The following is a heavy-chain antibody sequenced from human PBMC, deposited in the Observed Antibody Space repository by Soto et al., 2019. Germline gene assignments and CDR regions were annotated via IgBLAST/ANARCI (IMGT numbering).Heavy chain of an antibody. CDR2: ISYDGSNK. V-gene: IGHV3-30-3*01. J-gene: IGHJ4*02. Sequence: GGSLRLSCAASGFTFSSYAMHWVRQAPGKGLEWVAVISYDGSNKYYADSVKGRFTISRDNSKNTLYLQMNSLRAEDTAVYYCARSLGGGHADYWGQGTLVTVSS. CDR3: ARSLGGGHADY. CDR1: GFTFSSYA. D-gene: IGHD5-12*01.